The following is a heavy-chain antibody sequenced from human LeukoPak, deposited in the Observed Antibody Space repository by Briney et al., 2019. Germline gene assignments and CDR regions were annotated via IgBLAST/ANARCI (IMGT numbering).Heavy chain of an antibody. Sequence: PSETLSLTCTVSGGSISSYYWSWIRQPAGKGLEWIGRIYTSGSTNYNPSLKSRVTMSVDTSKNQFSLKLSSVTAADTAVYYCARDRYYYDSSGRSTKGFDYWGQGTLVTVSS. CDR2: IYTSGST. D-gene: IGHD3-22*01. CDR1: GGSISSYY. CDR3: ARDRYYYDSSGRSTKGFDY. V-gene: IGHV4-4*07. J-gene: IGHJ4*02.